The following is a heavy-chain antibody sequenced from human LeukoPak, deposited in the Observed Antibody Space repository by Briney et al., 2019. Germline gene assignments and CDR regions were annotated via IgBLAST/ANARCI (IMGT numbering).Heavy chain of an antibody. CDR3: ARRTYSTDQYYFDY. V-gene: IGHV3-23*01. CDR1: GFTFSNYV. Sequence: GGSLRLSCAASGFTFSNYVMSWVRQAPGKGLEWVSVISHSGGSTYYADSVKGRFTISRDNSKNTLYLQTSSLRADDTAVYYCARRTYSTDQYYFDYWGQGTLVTVSS. CDR2: ISHSGGST. J-gene: IGHJ4*02. D-gene: IGHD6-13*01.